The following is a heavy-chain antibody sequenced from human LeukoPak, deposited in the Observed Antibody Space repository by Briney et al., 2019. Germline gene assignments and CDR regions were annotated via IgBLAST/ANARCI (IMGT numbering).Heavy chain of an antibody. Sequence: GGSLRLSCTASGFTFSNYWMSWVRQAPGKGLEWVANIKQDGTEKYYVDSVRGRFTISRDNAKNSLYLQMNSLRAEDTAVYYCARDNYSGSRYFDHWGQGTLVTVSS. J-gene: IGHJ4*02. CDR1: GFTFSNYW. V-gene: IGHV3-7*01. CDR2: IKQDGTEK. CDR3: ARDNYSGSRYFDH. D-gene: IGHD1-26*01.